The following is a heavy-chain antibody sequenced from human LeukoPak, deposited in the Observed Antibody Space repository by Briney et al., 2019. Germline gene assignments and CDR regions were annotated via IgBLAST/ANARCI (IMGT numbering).Heavy chain of an antibody. Sequence: ASVKVSCKASGYTFTGYYMHWVRQAPGQGLEWMGIINPSGDNTIYAQKFQGRVTMTRDMSTSTVYMELSSLRSEDTAVYYCARDGCPYYYDSSGYCFWFDPWGQGTLVTVSS. CDR2: INPSGDNT. J-gene: IGHJ5*02. V-gene: IGHV1-46*01. CDR1: GYTFTGYY. CDR3: ARDGCPYYYDSSGYCFWFDP. D-gene: IGHD3-22*01.